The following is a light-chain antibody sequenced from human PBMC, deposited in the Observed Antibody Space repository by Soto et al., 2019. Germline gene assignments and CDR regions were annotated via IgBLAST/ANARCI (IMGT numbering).Light chain of an antibody. CDR1: TSNIGTNA. Sequence: QSVLTQPPSASGTPGQRVTVSCSGSTSNIGTNAGNWFQHLPGTAPKLLIYTNNQRPSGVPDRFSGSKSGTSASLAISGLQSEDEADYYCATWHDSFYVFGTGTKLTVL. CDR3: ATWHDSFYV. J-gene: IGLJ1*01. V-gene: IGLV1-44*01. CDR2: TNN.